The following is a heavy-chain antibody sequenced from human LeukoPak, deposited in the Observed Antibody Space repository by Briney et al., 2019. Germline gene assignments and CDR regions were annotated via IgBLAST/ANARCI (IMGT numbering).Heavy chain of an antibody. CDR1: GYTFTSYG. CDR2: INPNSGGT. CDR3: ASLFGGSYYHDY. J-gene: IGHJ4*02. Sequence: ASVKVSCKASGYTFTSYGISWVRQAPGQGLEWMGWINPNSGGTNYAQKFQGRVTMTRDTSISTAYMELSRLRSDDTAVYYCASLFGGSYYHDYWGQGTLVTVSS. V-gene: IGHV1-2*02. D-gene: IGHD1-26*01.